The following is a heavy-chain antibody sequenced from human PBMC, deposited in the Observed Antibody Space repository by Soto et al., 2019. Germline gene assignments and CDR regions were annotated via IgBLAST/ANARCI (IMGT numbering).Heavy chain of an antibody. J-gene: IGHJ4*02. D-gene: IGHD6-13*01. CDR3: AKSSVPGSSWSANFDY. CDR1: GFTFSSYA. V-gene: IGHV3-23*01. CDR2: ISGSGGST. Sequence: GGSLRLSCAASGFTFSSYAMSWVRQAPGEGLEWVSGISGSGGSTYYADSVKGRFTISRDNSKNTLYLQMNSLKAEDTAVYYCAKSSVPGSSWSANFDYWGQGTLVTVSS.